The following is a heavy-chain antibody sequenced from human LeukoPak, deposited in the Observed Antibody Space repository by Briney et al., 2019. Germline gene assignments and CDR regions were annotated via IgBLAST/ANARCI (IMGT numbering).Heavy chain of an antibody. D-gene: IGHD2-15*01. CDR3: ARGIAYTVVAATPDY. CDR1: GGSISSYY. V-gene: IGHV4-59*08. Sequence: SETLSLTCTVSGGSISSYYWSWIRQPPGKGLEWIGYIYYSGSTNYNPSLKSRVTMSVDTSKNQFSLKLSSVTAADTAVYYCARGIAYTVVAATPDYWGQGTLVTVSS. J-gene: IGHJ4*02. CDR2: IYYSGST.